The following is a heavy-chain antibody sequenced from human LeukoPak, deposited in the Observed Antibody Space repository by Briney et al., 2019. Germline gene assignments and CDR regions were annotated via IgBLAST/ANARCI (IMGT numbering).Heavy chain of an antibody. J-gene: IGHJ6*02. D-gene: IGHD3-3*02. CDR2: INHSGST. CDR1: GGSFSGYY. CDR3: ARRGISPRSYGMDV. V-gene: IGHV4-34*01. Sequence: SSETLSRTCAVYGGSFSGYYWSWIRQPPGKGLEWIGEINHSGSTKHNPSLKSRVTISGDTSKNQFSLKLSSVTAADTAVYYCARRGISPRSYGMDVWGQGTTVTVSS.